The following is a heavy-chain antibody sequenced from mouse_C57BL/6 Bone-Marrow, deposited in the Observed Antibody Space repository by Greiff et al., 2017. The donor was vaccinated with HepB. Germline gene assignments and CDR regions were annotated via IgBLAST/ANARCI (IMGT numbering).Heavy chain of an antibody. CDR2: ISSGSSTI. CDR1: GFTFSDYG. Sequence: EVKLVESGGGLVKPGGSLKLSCAASGFTFSDYGMHWVRQAPEKGLEWVAYISSGSSTIYYADTVKGRITISRDNAKNTLFLQMTGLRSEDTAMYYCARPLRYYYGSSPIVTTVNRDAMDYWGQGTSVTVSS. D-gene: IGHD1-1*01. J-gene: IGHJ4*01. CDR3: ARPLRYYYGSSPIVTTVNRDAMDY. V-gene: IGHV5-17*01.